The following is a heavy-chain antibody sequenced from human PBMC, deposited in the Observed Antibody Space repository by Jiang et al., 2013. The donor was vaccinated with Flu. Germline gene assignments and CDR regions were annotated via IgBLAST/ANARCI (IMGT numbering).Heavy chain of an antibody. CDR1: GGSMHSDTYY. CDR2: IYYSGSA. J-gene: IGHJ4*02. D-gene: IGHD5-12*01. V-gene: IGHV4-39*07. Sequence: KPSETLSLTCSVSGGSMHSDTYYWGWIRQPPGKRLEWIGGIYYSGSAYFNPSLSSRVAMSVDTSKNQLSLRLSSVSAADTAVYFCARAQKYSGFELPYFDYWGQGILVT. CDR3: ARAQKYSGFELPYFDY.